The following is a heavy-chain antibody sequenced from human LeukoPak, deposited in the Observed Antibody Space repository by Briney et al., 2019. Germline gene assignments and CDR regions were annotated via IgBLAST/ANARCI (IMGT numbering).Heavy chain of an antibody. D-gene: IGHD5-12*01. V-gene: IGHV4-59*01. J-gene: IGHJ6*02. CDR3: ARDRGYSGYDWYYYYGMDV. CDR1: GGSISSYY. CDR2: IYYSGST. Sequence: SETLSLTCTVSGGSISSYYWSWIRQPPGKGLEWIGYIYYSGSTNYNPSLKSRVTISVDTSKNQFSLKLSSVTAADTAVYYCARDRGYSGYDWYYYYGMDVWGQGTTVTVSS.